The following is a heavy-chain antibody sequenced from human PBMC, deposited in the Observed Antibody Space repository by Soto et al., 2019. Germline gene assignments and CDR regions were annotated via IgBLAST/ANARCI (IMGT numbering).Heavy chain of an antibody. CDR1: GFTFDDYA. Sequence: GGSLRLSCAASGFTFDDYAMHWVRQRPGKGLEWVSSISWNSVDIAYADSVKGRFTISRDNARNSLLLQMNSLRADDTALYFCGKDVNGAPTYHGMDAWGQGTTVTVSS. D-gene: IGHD7-27*01. CDR2: ISWNSVDI. J-gene: IGHJ6*01. CDR3: GKDVNGAPTYHGMDA. V-gene: IGHV3-9*01.